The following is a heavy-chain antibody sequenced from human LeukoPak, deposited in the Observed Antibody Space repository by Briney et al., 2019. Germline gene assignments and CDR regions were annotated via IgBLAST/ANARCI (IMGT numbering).Heavy chain of an antibody. CDR2: IKQDGSEE. CDR3: ARSYY. CDR1: GFTFSRSW. V-gene: IGHV3-7*01. J-gene: IGHJ4*02. Sequence: GGSLRLPCAASGFTFSRSWMSWVRQAPGKGLVWVASIKQDGSEEYYVDSLKGRFTISRDNAKNSLYLQMNSLRAEDTAVYYCARSYYWGQGTLVTVSS.